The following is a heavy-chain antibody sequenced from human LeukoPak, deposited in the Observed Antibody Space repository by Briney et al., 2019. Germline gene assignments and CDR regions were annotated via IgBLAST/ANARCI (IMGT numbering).Heavy chain of an antibody. CDR2: ISGSGGST. D-gene: IGHD3-10*01. V-gene: IGHV3-23*01. CDR1: GFTVSSNY. J-gene: IGHJ4*02. Sequence: GGSLRLSCAASGFTVSSNYMSWVRQAPGKGLEWVPAISGSGGSTYYADSVKGRFTISRDNSKNTLYLQMNSLRAEDTAVYYCAKGLLWEFDYWGQGTLVTVSS. CDR3: AKGLLWEFDY.